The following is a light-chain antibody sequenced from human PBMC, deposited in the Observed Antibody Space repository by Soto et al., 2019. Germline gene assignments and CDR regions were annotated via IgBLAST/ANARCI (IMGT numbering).Light chain of an antibody. CDR2: EVS. Sequence: SVLTQPPSVSGSPGQSVAISCSGTSSDVGSYNRVSWYQQPPGTAPKLMIYEVSKRPSGVPDRFSGSKSGNTASLTVSGLQAEDEADYYCTSYAGTYSFFYVFGTGTKVTVL. CDR1: SSDVGSYNR. CDR3: TSYAGTYSFFYV. V-gene: IGLV2-18*02. J-gene: IGLJ1*01.